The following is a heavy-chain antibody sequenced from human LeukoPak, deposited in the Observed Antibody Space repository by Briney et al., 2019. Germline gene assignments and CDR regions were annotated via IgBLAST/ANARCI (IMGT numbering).Heavy chain of an antibody. Sequence: SETLSLTCTISGDSTSSDRYYGGWVRQPPGKGLEWIGNIYYSGSTYYNPSLKSRVTMSVDTSKNQFFLKLNSVTAADTAVYYCARGYCSSTSCFYYYYYYGMDVWGQGTTVTVSS. CDR1: GDSTSSDRYY. CDR3: ARGYCSSTSCFYYYYYYGMDV. V-gene: IGHV4-39*01. CDR2: IYYSGST. D-gene: IGHD2-2*01. J-gene: IGHJ6*02.